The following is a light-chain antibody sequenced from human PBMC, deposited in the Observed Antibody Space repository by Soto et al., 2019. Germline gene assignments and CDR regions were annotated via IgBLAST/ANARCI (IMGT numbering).Light chain of an antibody. V-gene: IGKV1-39*01. CDR1: QTISNY. Sequence: DIQMTQSPSSLSASVGDRVTITCRASQTISNYLNWYQQKPGKAPKLLIFAASNLQSGVPSRFSGSGSATYFTLTISSLQPEDFATYYCQQTYSSLMYTFGQGT. J-gene: IGKJ2*01. CDR3: QQTYSSLMYT. CDR2: AAS.